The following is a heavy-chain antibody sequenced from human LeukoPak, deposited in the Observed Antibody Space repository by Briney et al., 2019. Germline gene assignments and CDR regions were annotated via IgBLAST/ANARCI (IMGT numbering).Heavy chain of an antibody. CDR2: VYSSGNT. J-gene: IGHJ4*02. CDR3: VRDRELTY. D-gene: IGHD3-10*01. V-gene: IGHV4-4*08. CDR1: DGSISIYY. Sequence: KTSETLSLTCTVSDGSISIYYWSWIRQPPGKGLEWIGYVYSSGNTNYSPSLKGRAIISADTSKNQFSLKLTSVTAAGTVVYYCVRDRELTYWGQGILVTVSS.